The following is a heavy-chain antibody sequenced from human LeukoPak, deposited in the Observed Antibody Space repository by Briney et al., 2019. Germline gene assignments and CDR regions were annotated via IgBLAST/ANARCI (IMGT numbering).Heavy chain of an antibody. D-gene: IGHD4-17*01. Sequence: GGSLRLSCAASGFTFSSYSMNWVRQAPGKGLDWVSYISSSSTIYYADSVKGRFTISRDNAKNSLYLQMNSLRAEDTAVYYCAKDDGTTPNYGDYYYYYYYGMDVWGQGTTVTVSS. V-gene: IGHV3-48*01. CDR3: AKDDGTTPNYGDYYYYYYYGMDV. CDR1: GFTFSSYS. J-gene: IGHJ6*02. CDR2: ISSSSTI.